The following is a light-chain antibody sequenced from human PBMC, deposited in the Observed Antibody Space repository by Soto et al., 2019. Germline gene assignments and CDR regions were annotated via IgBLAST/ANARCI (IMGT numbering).Light chain of an antibody. V-gene: IGKV1-39*01. CDR2: XAT. CDR1: QSIGTL. Sequence: DIQMTQYPSSLSASLGDRVTMPXRASQSIGTLLNWYQQNTGKATNXXIYXATTLHSGVPSRFSGSGYGTDFTLTISCLQHEDAGTFFCHHRYSSWTFGHGTKVDIK. CDR3: HHRYSSWT. J-gene: IGKJ1*01.